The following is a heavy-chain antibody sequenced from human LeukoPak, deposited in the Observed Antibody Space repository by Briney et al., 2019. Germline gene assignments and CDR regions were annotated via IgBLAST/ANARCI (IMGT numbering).Heavy chain of an antibody. D-gene: IGHD6-13*01. CDR3: ARTNGSSGLGYFDL. J-gene: IGHJ2*01. CDR2: IYYSGST. V-gene: IGHV4-59*01. CDR1: GGSISSYY. Sequence: SETLSLTCTVSGGSISSYYRSWIRQPPGKGLEWIGYIYYSGSTNYSPSLKSRLTISVDTSKNQFSLKLSSVTAADTAVYYCARTNGSSGLGYFDLWGRGTLVTVSS.